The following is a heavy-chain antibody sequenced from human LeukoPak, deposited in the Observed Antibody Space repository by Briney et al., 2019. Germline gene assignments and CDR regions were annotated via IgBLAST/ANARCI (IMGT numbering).Heavy chain of an antibody. Sequence: GESLKISCKGSGYTFRTYWIAWVHQMPGKGLEWMGIINPGDSDTRYSPSFQGQVTISADESTTTAYLQWSSLKASDTAMYYCARHRAAGGSYYYGADVWGQGTTVTVSS. CDR3: ARHRAAGGSYYYGADV. CDR2: INPGDSDT. D-gene: IGHD6-13*01. V-gene: IGHV5-51*07. J-gene: IGHJ6*02. CDR1: GYTFRTYW.